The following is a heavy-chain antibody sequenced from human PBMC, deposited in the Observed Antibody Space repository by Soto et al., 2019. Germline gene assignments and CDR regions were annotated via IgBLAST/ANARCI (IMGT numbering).Heavy chain of an antibody. D-gene: IGHD6-19*01. Sequence: GASVKVSCKASGYTFTSYGISWVRQAPGQGLEWMGWISAYNGNTNYAQKLQGRVTMTTDTSTSTAYMELRSLRSDDTAVYYCARVRLAVAGTKFPGHAFDIWAQGTMVTVSS. CDR1: GYTFTSYG. CDR2: ISAYNGNT. J-gene: IGHJ3*02. V-gene: IGHV1-18*01. CDR3: ARVRLAVAGTKFPGHAFDI.